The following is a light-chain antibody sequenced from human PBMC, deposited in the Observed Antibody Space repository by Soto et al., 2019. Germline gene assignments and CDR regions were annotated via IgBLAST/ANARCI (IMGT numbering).Light chain of an antibody. Sequence: EVVMRQSPATLSVSPGERVTLSCRASQSVRSNLAWYQQKPGQSPRLLIYGASTRATGIPARFSGSGSGTEFTLTISSLQPDDFPTYYCQQYNSYPLTFGGGTKVDIK. CDR2: GAS. V-gene: IGKV3-15*01. CDR3: QQYNSYPLT. J-gene: IGKJ4*01. CDR1: QSVRSN.